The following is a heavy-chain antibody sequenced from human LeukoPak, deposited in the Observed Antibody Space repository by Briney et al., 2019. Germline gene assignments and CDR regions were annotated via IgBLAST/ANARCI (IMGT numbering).Heavy chain of an antibody. CDR2: INHSGTT. CDR1: GESFSGFY. Sequence: SETLSLTCAVYGESFSGFYWSWIRRPPGKGLEWIGEINHSGTTNYSPSPKSRVIISTDTSKNQFSVRLMSVTASDTAVYYCARGPSHGGKYRGFFDYWGQGTLVAVSS. J-gene: IGHJ4*02. CDR3: ARGPSHGGKYRGFFDY. V-gene: IGHV4-34*01. D-gene: IGHD4-23*01.